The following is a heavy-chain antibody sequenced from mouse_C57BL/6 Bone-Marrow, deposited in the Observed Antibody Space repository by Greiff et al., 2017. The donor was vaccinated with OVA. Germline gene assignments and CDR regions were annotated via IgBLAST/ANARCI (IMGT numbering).Heavy chain of an antibody. V-gene: IGHV1-81*01. Sequence: QVQLKESGAELARPGASVKLSCKASGYTFTSYGISWVKQRTGQGLEWIGEIYPRSGNTYYNEKFKGKATLTADKSSSTAYMELRSLTSEDSAVYFCARRDYYGHFDVWGTGTTVTVSS. D-gene: IGHD1-2*01. CDR1: GYTFTSYG. J-gene: IGHJ1*03. CDR2: IYPRSGNT. CDR3: ARRDYYGHFDV.